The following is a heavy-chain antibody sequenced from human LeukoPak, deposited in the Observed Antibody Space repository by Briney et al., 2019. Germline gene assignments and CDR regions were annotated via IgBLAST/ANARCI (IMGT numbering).Heavy chain of an antibody. D-gene: IGHD4-17*01. CDR3: ARDFRDDYGDLHPTDY. Sequence: GGSLRLSCAAPGFTFSSYSMNWVRQAPGKGLEWVSSISSSSSYIYYADSVKGRFTISRDNAKNSLYLQMNSLRAEDTAVYYCARDFRDDYGDLHPTDYWGQGTLVTVPS. CDR2: ISSSSSYI. CDR1: GFTFSSYS. V-gene: IGHV3-21*01. J-gene: IGHJ4*02.